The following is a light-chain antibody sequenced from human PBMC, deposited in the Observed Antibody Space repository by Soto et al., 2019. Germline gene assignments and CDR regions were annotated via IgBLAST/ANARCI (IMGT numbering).Light chain of an antibody. CDR2: KVS. CDR1: QILVYSDGNTY. CDR3: MQGTHLWM. V-gene: IGKV2-30*01. Sequence: DVVMTQSPLSLPVTLGQPSSISCRSSQILVYSDGNTYLNWFQQRPGQSPRRLIYKVSNRDSGVPDRFSGSGSGTDFTLKISRVEAEDVGVYYCMQGTHLWMFGQGTKVDIK. J-gene: IGKJ1*01.